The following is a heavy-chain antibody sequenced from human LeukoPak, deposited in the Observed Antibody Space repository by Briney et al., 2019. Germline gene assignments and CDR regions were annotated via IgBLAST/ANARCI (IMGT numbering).Heavy chain of an antibody. J-gene: IGHJ4*02. CDR1: GYTFTGYY. Sequence: ASVKVSCKASGYTFTGYYMHWVRQAPGQGLEWMGWINPNSGDTNYAQKFQGRVTMTRDMSISTAYMDLSSLGSDDTAVYYCARGSREYSSSWNDYWGEGTLVTVSA. CDR3: ARGSREYSSSWNDY. D-gene: IGHD6-13*01. CDR2: INPNSGDT. V-gene: IGHV1-2*02.